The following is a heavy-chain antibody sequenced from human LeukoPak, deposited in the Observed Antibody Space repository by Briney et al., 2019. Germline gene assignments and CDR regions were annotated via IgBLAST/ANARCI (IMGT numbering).Heavy chain of an antibody. D-gene: IGHD3-22*01. J-gene: IGHJ4*02. V-gene: IGHV3-11*04. CDR2: ISSSGSTI. Sequence: AGGSLRLSCAASGFTISDYYMSWIRQAPGKGLEWVSYISSSGSTIYYADSVKGRFTISSDNAKNSLYLQMNSLRAEDTAVYYCARDSSSGYFDYWGQGTLVTVSS. CDR1: GFTISDYY. CDR3: ARDSSSGYFDY.